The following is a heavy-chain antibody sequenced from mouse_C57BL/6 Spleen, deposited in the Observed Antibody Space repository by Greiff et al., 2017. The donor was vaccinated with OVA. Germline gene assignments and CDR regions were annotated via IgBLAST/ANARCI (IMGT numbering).Heavy chain of an antibody. CDR1: GFTFSDYY. CDR3: ASDAVGYFDV. D-gene: IGHD1-1*02. J-gene: IGHJ1*03. CDR2: INYDGSST. Sequence: EVQRVESEGGLVQPGSSMKLSCTASGFTFSDYYMAWVRQVPEKGLEWVANINYDGSSTYYLDSLKSRFIISIETAKNILYLQMCSLKSEYTATYYCASDAVGYFDVWGTGTTVTVSS. V-gene: IGHV5-16*01.